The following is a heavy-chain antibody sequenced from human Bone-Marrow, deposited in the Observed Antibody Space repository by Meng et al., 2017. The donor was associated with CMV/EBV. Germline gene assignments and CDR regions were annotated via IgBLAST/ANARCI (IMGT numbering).Heavy chain of an antibody. CDR1: GYSISSGFF. J-gene: IGHJ4*02. CDR3: ARVALAARPEGYYFDF. Sequence: GSLRLSCTVSGYSISSGFFWGWIRQPPGKGLEWIGNIYHRGNTYYNSSLKSRVTISVDTSKNQFSLKLSSVTIADTAVYYWARVALAARPEGYYFDFWGQGTLVTVSS. CDR2: IYHRGNT. D-gene: IGHD6-6*01. V-gene: IGHV4-38-2*02.